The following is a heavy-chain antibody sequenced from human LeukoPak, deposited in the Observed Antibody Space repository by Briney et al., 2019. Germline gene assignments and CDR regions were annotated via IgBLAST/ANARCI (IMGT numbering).Heavy chain of an antibody. CDR1: GGSLSGYY. D-gene: IGHD3-3*01. CDR3: ARGLRFLEWSPTGDY. V-gene: IGHV4-34*01. J-gene: IGHJ4*02. Sequence: SETLSLTCAVYGGSLSGYYWSWIRQPPGKGLEWIGEINHSGSTNYNPSLKSRVTISVDTSKNQFSLKLSSVTAADTAVYYCARGLRFLEWSPTGDYWGQGTLVTVSS. CDR2: INHSGST.